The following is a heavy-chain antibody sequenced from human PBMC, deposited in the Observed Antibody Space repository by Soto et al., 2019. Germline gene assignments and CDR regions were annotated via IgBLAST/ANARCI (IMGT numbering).Heavy chain of an antibody. D-gene: IGHD2-8*02. CDR2: INPNSGAT. J-gene: IGHJ4*02. CDR1: GYTLSDYY. V-gene: IGHV1-2*02. CDR3: ARRTKPLALGGVMPYFDY. Sequence: ASVKVSCKASGYTLSDYYLHWVRQAPGQGLEWMGWINPNSGATKYSQKFQGRVTLTRDTSINTAYMELTRLTSDDTAVYYCARRTKPLALGGVMPYFDYWGQGTLVTVSS.